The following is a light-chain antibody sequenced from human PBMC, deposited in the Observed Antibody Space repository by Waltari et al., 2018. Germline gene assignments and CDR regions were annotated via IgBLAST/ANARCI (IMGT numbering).Light chain of an antibody. Sequence: QLVLTQSPSASASLGASVKLTCTLSSGYSTNVIAWLQKRPEKGPRFVMKVNSDGSHSKGDGIPDRFSGSGSGAERYLTISSLQSEDEADYYCQTGGHGTWVFGGGTKLTVL. CDR3: QTGGHGTWV. J-gene: IGLJ3*02. CDR2: VNSDGSH. CDR1: SGYSTNV. V-gene: IGLV4-69*01.